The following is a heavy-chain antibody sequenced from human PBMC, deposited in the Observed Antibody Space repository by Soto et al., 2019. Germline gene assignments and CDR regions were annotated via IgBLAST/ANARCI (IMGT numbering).Heavy chain of an antibody. Sequence: GGSLRLSCAASGFTFSNAWMSWVRQAPGKGLEWVGRIKSKTDGGTTDYAAPVKGRFTISRDDSKNTLYLQMNSLKTEDTAVYYCTTETGGDEDFDYWGQGTLVTVSS. CDR3: TTETGGDEDFDY. J-gene: IGHJ4*02. CDR2: IKSKTDGGTT. V-gene: IGHV3-15*01. CDR1: GFTFSNAW. D-gene: IGHD7-27*01.